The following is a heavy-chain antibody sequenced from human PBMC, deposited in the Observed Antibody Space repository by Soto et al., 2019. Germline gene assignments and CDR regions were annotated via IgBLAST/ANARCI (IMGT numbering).Heavy chain of an antibody. CDR2: FDPEDGET. J-gene: IGHJ6*02. CDR1: GYNLTELS. Sequence: GASVKVSCKVSGYNLTELSMHWVRQAPGKGLEWMGGFDPEDGETIYAQKFQGRVTMTEDTSTDTAYMELSSLRSEDTAVYYCATVSGYNSGSILDVWGQGTTVTVSS. D-gene: IGHD6-19*01. V-gene: IGHV1-24*01. CDR3: ATVSGYNSGSILDV.